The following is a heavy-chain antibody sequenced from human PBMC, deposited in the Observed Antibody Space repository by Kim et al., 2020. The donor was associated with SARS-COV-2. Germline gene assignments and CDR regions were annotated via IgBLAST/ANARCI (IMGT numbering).Heavy chain of an antibody. CDR2: FDPEDCEA. D-gene: IGHD4-17*01. CDR1: VYTFIELS. V-gene: IGHV1-24*01. J-gene: IGHJ4*02. Sequence: ASVKVSCKVSVYTFIELSMNWVRQAPGKGLEWMGGFDPEDCEAVYIEDLRVRATMTGDTSTDTAYLELRSLRSEDTAVYYCTTPSFRSLYGDLSPFYHWGLGTLVTVSS. CDR3: TTPSFRSLYGDLSPFYH.